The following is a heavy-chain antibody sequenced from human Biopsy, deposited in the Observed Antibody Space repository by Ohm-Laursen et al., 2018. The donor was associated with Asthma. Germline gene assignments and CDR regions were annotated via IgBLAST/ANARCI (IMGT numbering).Heavy chain of an antibody. CDR1: GYTVTRYA. Sequence: ASVKVSCKASGYTVTRYAINWVRQAPGQGLEWMGGIIPMYGVPKVAQKFQGRVTITADESTSTAYMEMSSLRSEDTAVYYCARVDAIMISGDFYFYSGFDLWGQGTTVRVSS. D-gene: IGHD3-16*01. CDR3: ARVDAIMISGDFYFYSGFDL. CDR2: IIPMYGVP. J-gene: IGHJ6*02. V-gene: IGHV1-69*13.